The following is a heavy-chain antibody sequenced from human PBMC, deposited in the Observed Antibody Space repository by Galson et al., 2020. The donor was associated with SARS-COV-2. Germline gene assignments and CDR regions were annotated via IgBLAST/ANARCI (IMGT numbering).Heavy chain of an antibody. V-gene: IGHV3-30*04. J-gene: IGHJ6*02. CDR3: ARDTNHCSSTSCPAYYGMDV. D-gene: IGHD2-2*01. CDR1: GFTFSSYA. Sequence: TGGSLRLSCAASGFTFSSYAMHWVRQAPGKGLEWVAVISYDESNKYYADSVKGRFTISRDNSKNTLYLQMNSLRAEDTAVYYCARDTNHCSSTSCPAYYGMDVWGQGTTVTVSS. CDR2: ISYDESNK.